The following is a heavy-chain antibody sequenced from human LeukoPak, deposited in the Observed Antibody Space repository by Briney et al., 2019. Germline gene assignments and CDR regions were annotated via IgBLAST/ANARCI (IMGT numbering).Heavy chain of an antibody. D-gene: IGHD6-13*01. CDR2: ISSSGSTI. V-gene: IGHV3-11*04. Sequence: GGSLRLSCAASGFTVSNNYMNWVRQAPGKGLEWVSYISSSGSTIYYADSVKGRFTISRDNAKNSLYLQMNSLRAEDTAVYYCARVAIAAAAPDYWGQGTLVTVPS. CDR3: ARVAIAAAAPDY. CDR1: GFTVSNNY. J-gene: IGHJ4*02.